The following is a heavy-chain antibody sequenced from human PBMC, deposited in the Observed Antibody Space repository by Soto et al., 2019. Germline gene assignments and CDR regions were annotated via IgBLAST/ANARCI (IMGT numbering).Heavy chain of an antibody. D-gene: IGHD2-2*01. CDR1: GYIFSNFG. V-gene: IGHV1-18*01. CDR3: AKEASSWFYYYYGMDV. J-gene: IGHJ6*02. Sequence: IYLVQSGPEVRKPGASVKVSCKAPGYIFSNFGISWVRQAPGQGLEWMGWISGYNDNTNYAQKFQGRVRMTTDISTSTAYMELTTLRSEDTAVYYCAKEASSWFYYYYGMDVWGQGTTVTVSS. CDR2: ISGYNDNT.